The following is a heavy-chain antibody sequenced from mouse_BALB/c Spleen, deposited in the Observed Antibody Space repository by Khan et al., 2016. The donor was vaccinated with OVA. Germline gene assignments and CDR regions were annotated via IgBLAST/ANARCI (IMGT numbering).Heavy chain of an antibody. CDR2: IWTDGSK. J-gene: IGHJ4*01. V-gene: IGHV2-6-1*01. CDR3: DRQPYYHYNIMDY. CDR1: GFSLTNYA. D-gene: IGHD2-10*01. Sequence: QVQLKESGPGLVAPSQSLSITCTISGFSLTNYAVHWIRQPPGKGLEWLVVIWTDGSKTYNSALKSRLTITKDNSKSQVFLQLNSLQTDDTAIYLYDRQPYYHYNIMDYWGQGTSVTVSS.